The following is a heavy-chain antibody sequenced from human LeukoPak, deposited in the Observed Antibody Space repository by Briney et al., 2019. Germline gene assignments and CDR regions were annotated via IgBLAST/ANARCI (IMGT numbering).Heavy chain of an antibody. V-gene: IGHV3-7*01. CDR1: GFTFSSYW. Sequence: GGSLRLSCAASGFTFSSYWMTWVRQAPGKGLEWVANIKQDGSEKYYVDSVKGRFTISRDNAKNSLYLQMNSLRAEDTAVYYCARNGRYFDWPFDYWGQGTLVTVSS. CDR3: ARNGRYFDWPFDY. CDR2: IKQDGSEK. J-gene: IGHJ4*02. D-gene: IGHD3-9*01.